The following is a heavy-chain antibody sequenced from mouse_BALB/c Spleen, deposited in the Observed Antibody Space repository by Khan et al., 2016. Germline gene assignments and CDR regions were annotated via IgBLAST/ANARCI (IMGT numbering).Heavy chain of an antibody. D-gene: IGHD2-10*02. CDR3: ARWRYDNYLYQAMDY. CDR2: INPGSNYT. J-gene: IGHJ4*01. V-gene: IGHV1-7*01. Sequence: QVQLKQSGAELAKPGASVKMSCKASGYTFTRFWMHWVKQRPGQGLEWNGYINPGSNYTDYNQNFKDKATLTADKSSSTAYMLLSSLTSEDSAVYFCARWRYDNYLYQAMDYWGQGISVTVSS. CDR1: GYTFTRFW.